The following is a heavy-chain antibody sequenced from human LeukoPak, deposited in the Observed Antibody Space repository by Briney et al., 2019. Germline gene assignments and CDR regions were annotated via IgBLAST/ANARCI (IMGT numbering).Heavy chain of an antibody. J-gene: IGHJ4*02. Sequence: GASVKVSCKASGGTFNDYTISWVRQAPGQGLEWMGKIIPSLHIANYAQMFQGRVTFTADKSTTTAYMELTSLRSEDTAVYYCARKGDRSYCGGDCYSDWGQGTLSPSPQ. CDR3: ARKGDRSYCGGDCYSD. CDR2: IIPSLHIA. V-gene: IGHV1-69*02. D-gene: IGHD2-21*01. CDR1: GGTFNDYT.